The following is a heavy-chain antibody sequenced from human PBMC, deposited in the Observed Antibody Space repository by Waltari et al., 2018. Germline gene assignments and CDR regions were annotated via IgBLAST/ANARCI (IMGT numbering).Heavy chain of an antibody. CDR1: GFTFSCDR. CDR2: ISIASSYI. J-gene: IGHJ4*02. D-gene: IGHD3-10*01. CDR3: AREAVTMVRGITTFDY. Sequence: EVQLVESGGGLVKPGGSLRLSCAASGFTFSCDRMSWVRQAPGKGLEWVSFISIASSYIYYADSVKGRFTISRDNAKNSLYLQMNSLTAEDTAVYYCAREAVTMVRGITTFDYWGQGTLVTVSS. V-gene: IGHV3-21*01.